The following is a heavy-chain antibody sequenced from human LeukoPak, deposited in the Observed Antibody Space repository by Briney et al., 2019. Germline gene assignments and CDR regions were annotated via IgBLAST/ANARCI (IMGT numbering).Heavy chain of an antibody. J-gene: IGHJ3*02. V-gene: IGHV3-33*01. CDR2: IWYDGSNK. CDR1: GFTFSSYG. Sequence: GGSLRLSCAASGFTFSSYGMHWVRQAPSKGLEWVAVIWYDGSNKYYADSVKGRFTISRDNSKNTLYLQMNSLRAEDTAVYYCARAHYDILTGYLNGAFDIWGQGTMVTVSS. CDR3: ARAHYDILTGYLNGAFDI. D-gene: IGHD3-9*01.